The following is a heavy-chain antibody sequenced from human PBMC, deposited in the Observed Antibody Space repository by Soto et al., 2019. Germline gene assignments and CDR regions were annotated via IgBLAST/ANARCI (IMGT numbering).Heavy chain of an antibody. D-gene: IGHD6-6*01. Sequence: SQTLSLTCAISGDSVSSNSAAWNCSIHSPSRGLEWLGRTYYRSKWYNDYAVSVKSRITINPDTSKNQFSLQLNSATPEDTAVYYCARDLGYSSSDYYYYYGMDVWGQGTAVTVSS. J-gene: IGHJ6*02. CDR1: GDSVSSNSAA. V-gene: IGHV6-1*01. CDR2: TYYRSKWYN. CDR3: ARDLGYSSSDYYYYYGMDV.